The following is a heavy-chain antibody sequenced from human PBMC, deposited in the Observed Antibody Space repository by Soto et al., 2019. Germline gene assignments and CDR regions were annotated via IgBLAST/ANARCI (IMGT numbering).Heavy chain of an antibody. CDR1: GFTFSSYD. V-gene: IGHV3-13*01. CDR3: ARGRSGGELLGDWFDP. J-gene: IGHJ5*02. Sequence: EVQLVESGGGLVQPGGSLRLSCAASGFTFSSYDMHWVRQATGKGLEWVSAIGTAGDTYYPGSVKGRFTISRENAKNSLYLQMNGLRAGGTAVYYWARGRSGGELLGDWFDPWGQGTLVTVSS. CDR2: IGTAGDT. D-gene: IGHD1-7*01.